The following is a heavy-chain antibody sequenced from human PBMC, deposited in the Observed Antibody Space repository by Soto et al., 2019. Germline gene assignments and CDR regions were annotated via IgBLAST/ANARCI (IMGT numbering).Heavy chain of an antibody. J-gene: IGHJ4*02. CDR1: GCTFFSYT. D-gene: IGHD4-4*01. CDR2: IGSDGNCS. CDR3: GRDYRQFDS. V-gene: IGHV3-21*01. Sequence: PCGTLRLPCSAPGCTFFSYTMNWVRQAPGKGLEWVATIGSDGNCSYYAGSVKGCFTISRENAKNLLYLEMNSVRGEDTALYYCGRDYRQFDSWGRGSLVAVSS.